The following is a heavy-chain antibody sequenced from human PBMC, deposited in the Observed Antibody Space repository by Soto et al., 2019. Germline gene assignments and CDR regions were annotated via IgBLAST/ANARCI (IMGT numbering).Heavy chain of an antibody. CDR1: GYTFTSYG. CDR3: ARATVLSSSWSPPAYGMDV. D-gene: IGHD6-13*01. V-gene: IGHV1-18*01. Sequence: ASVKVSCKASGYTFTSYGISWVRQAPGQGLEWMGWISAYNGNTNYAQKLQGRVTMTTDTSTSTAYMELRSLRSDDTAVYYCARATVLSSSWSPPAYGMDVWGQGTTVTVSS. CDR2: ISAYNGNT. J-gene: IGHJ6*02.